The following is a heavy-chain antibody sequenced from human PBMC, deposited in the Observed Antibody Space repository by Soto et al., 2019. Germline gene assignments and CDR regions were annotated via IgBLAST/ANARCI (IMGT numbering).Heavy chain of an antibody. J-gene: IGHJ4*02. CDR2: ITAGGGDT. CDR3: AKGSASSRPYYFDY. D-gene: IGHD2-2*01. Sequence: EVQLLESGGGLVQPGGSLRLSCAASGFTFSNYAMSWVRQSPGKGLEWVSAITAGGGDTFHADSVKGRFTISRDNAKNTLYLQMNSLKAEDTAVYYCAKGSASSRPYYFDYWCQGTLVTVSS. V-gene: IGHV3-23*01. CDR1: GFTFSNYA.